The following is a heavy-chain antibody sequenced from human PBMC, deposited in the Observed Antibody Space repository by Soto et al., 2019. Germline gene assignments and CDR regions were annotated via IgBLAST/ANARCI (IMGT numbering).Heavy chain of an antibody. J-gene: IGHJ5*02. CDR2: IFYSGTT. V-gene: IGHV4-39*01. CDR1: GGSISSSTYY. D-gene: IGHD4-17*01. CDR3: VRPYGDNSWFDP. Sequence: QLQLQESGPGLVKPSETLSLTCTVSGGSISSSTYYWGWIRQPPGKGLEWIGTIFYSGTTYYNPSLKSRVTISVDTSKNQFSLKLSSVTAADTAVYYCVRPYGDNSWFDPWGQGTLVTVSS.